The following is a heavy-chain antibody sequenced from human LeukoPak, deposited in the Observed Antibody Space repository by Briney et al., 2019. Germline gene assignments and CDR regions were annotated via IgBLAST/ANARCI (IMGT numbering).Heavy chain of an antibody. D-gene: IGHD3-9*01. CDR1: GFTFSSYS. CDR3: ARDGYYDILTGYYRGVDY. CDR2: TSSSSSYI. Sequence: GGSLRLSCAASGFTFSSYSMNWVRQAPGKGLEWVSSTSSSSSYIYYADSVKGRFTISRDNAKSSLYLQMNSLRAEDTAVYYCARDGYYDILTGYYRGVDYWGQGTLVTVSS. J-gene: IGHJ4*02. V-gene: IGHV3-21*01.